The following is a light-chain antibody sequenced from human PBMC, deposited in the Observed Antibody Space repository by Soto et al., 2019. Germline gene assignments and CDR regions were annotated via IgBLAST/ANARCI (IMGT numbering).Light chain of an antibody. Sequence: QCSLTQPPSVSGPPGQRVTISCTGCSSNIGAGCEVHWYQHLPGKAPKLLIYGNTNRPSGVPDRFSGSKSGTSASLAITGLQAEDEADYYCQSYDSSLSASYVFGGGTKVTVL. CDR1: SSNIGAGCE. CDR2: GNT. CDR3: QSYDSSLSASYV. J-gene: IGLJ1*01. V-gene: IGLV1-40*01.